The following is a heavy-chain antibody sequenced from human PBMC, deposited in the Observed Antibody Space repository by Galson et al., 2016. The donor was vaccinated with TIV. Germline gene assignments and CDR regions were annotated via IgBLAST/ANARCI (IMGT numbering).Heavy chain of an antibody. V-gene: IGHV1-18*04. CDR1: GYNFTNYG. J-gene: IGHJ4*02. CDR3: ARDAPYASAWSIDY. Sequence: SVKVSCKASGYNFTNYGISWARQAPGQGPEWMGWISGYDSNREYAQKVQGRVTMSIDTSTSTAYMEVRSLKSDDTAVYYCARDAPYASAWSIDYWGQGTLVTVSP. D-gene: IGHD2-2*01. CDR2: ISGYDSNR.